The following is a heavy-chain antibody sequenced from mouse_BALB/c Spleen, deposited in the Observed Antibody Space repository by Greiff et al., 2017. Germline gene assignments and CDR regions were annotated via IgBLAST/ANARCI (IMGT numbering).Heavy chain of an antibody. J-gene: IGHJ1*01. CDR1: GFTFSSYT. D-gene: IGHD2-10*02. Sequence: EVKVEESGGGLVKPGGSLKLSCAASGFTFSSYTMSWVRQTPEKRLEWVATISSGGSYTYYPDSVKGRFTISRDNAKNTLYLQMSSLKSEDTAMYYCTRDGFTPSYWYFDVWGAGTTVTVSS. CDR3: TRDGFTPSYWYFDV. CDR2: ISSGGSYT. V-gene: IGHV5-6-4*01.